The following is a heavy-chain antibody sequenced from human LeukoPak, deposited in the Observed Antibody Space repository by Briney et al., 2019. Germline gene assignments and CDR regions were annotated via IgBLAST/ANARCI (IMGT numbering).Heavy chain of an antibody. CDR3: ARGGWGNYANWFDP. D-gene: IGHD4-11*01. Sequence: SETLSLTCAVYGGSFSGYYWSWIRQPPGKGLEGMGEINHSGSTNYNPSLKSRVTISVDTSKNQFSLKLSSVTAADTAVYYCARGGWGNYANWFDPWGQGTLVTVSS. CDR1: GGSFSGYY. V-gene: IGHV4-34*01. CDR2: INHSGST. J-gene: IGHJ5*02.